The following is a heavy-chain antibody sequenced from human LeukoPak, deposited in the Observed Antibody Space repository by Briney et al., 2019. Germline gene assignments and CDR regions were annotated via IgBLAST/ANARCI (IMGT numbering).Heavy chain of an antibody. V-gene: IGHV3-21*01. J-gene: IGHJ3*02. Sequence: GGSLRLSCAASEFSFTSYELNWVRQAPGKGLEWVSSISSSSYIYYADSVKGRFTISRDNAKNSLYLQMNSLRAEDTAVYYCARSRSGSYFNDAFDIWGQGTMVTVSS. CDR1: EFSFTSYE. CDR3: ARSRSGSYFNDAFDI. CDR2: ISSSSYI. D-gene: IGHD1-26*01.